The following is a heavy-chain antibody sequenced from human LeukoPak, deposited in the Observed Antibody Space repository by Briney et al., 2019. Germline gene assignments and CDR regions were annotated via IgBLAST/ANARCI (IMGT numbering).Heavy chain of an antibody. CDR1: GGSFSGYY. V-gene: IGHV4-34*01. CDR2: INHSGST. Sequence: PSETLSLTRAVYGGSFSGYYWSWIRQPPGKGLEWIGEINHSGSTNYNPSLKSRVTISVDTSKNQFSLKLSSVTAADTAVYYCARGWGPTDGITGTTLDYWGQGTLVTVSS. D-gene: IGHD1-7*01. J-gene: IGHJ4*02. CDR3: ARGWGPTDGITGTTLDY.